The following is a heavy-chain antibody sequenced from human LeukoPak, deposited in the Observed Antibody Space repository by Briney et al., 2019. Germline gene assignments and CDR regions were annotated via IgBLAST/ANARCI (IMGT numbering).Heavy chain of an antibody. V-gene: IGHV1-3*01. CDR2: INAGNGNT. Sequence: ASVKVSCKASGYTFTSYAMHRVRQAPGQRLEWMGWINAGNGNTKYSQKFQGRVTITRDTSASTAYMELSSLRSEDTAVYYCARGYCSSTSCYTPLGYFDLWGRGTLVTVSS. CDR1: GYTFTSYA. D-gene: IGHD2-2*02. CDR3: ARGYCSSTSCYTPLGYFDL. J-gene: IGHJ2*01.